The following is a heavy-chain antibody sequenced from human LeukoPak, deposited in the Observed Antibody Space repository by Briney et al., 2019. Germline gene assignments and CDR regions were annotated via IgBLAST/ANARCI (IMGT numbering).Heavy chain of an antibody. D-gene: IGHD3-10*01. CDR3: ARDLPSITMVRGANQPEGLDWFDP. J-gene: IGHJ5*02. Sequence: SETLSLTCTVSGGSISSYYWSWIRQPAGKGLEWIGRIYTSGSTNYNPSLKSRVTMSVDTSKNQFSLKLSSVTAADTAVYYCARDLPSITMVRGANQPEGLDWFDPWGQGTLVTVSS. V-gene: IGHV4-4*07. CDR2: IYTSGST. CDR1: GGSISSYY.